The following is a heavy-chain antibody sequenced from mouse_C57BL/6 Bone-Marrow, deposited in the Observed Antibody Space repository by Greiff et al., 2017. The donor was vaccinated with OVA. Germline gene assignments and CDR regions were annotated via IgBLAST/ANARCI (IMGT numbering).Heavy chain of an antibody. CDR2: IYPGDGDT. J-gene: IGHJ3*01. D-gene: IGHD1-1*01. Sequence: QVQLKQSGPELVKPGASVKISCKASGYAFSSSWMNWVKHRPGKGLEWIGRIYPGDGDTNYNGKFKGKATLTADKSSSTAYMQLSSLTSEDSAVYFCARSYYYGSSPWFAYWGQGTLVTVSA. V-gene: IGHV1-82*01. CDR1: GYAFSSSW. CDR3: ARSYYYGSSPWFAY.